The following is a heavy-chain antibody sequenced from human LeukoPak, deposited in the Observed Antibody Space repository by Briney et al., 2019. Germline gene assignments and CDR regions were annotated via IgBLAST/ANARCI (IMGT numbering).Heavy chain of an antibody. V-gene: IGHV5-51*01. D-gene: IGHD2-21*01. CDR1: GSRFTSYW. J-gene: IGHJ4*02. CDR3: ARLGCGGDCYEFDY. CDR2: IYPGDSNT. Sequence: GGSLKISCKGSGSRFTSYWIGGVRQMTGKGLEGMGIIYPGDSNTRYSPSFQGQVTISADKSISTAYLQWSSLKASDTAMYYCARLGCGGDCYEFDYGGQGTLVTVSA.